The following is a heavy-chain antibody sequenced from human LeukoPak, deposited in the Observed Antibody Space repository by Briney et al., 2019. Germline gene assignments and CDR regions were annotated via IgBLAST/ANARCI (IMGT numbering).Heavy chain of an antibody. D-gene: IGHD6-19*01. V-gene: IGHV3-13*01. CDR3: ARSRGSSGWFDY. CDR2: IGTAGDT. Sequence: GGSLRLSCAASGFTSSSYDMHWVRQATGKGLEWVSAIGTAGDTYYPGSVKGRFTISRENAKNSLYLQMNSLRAGDTAVYYCARSRGSSGWFDYWGQGTLVTVSS. CDR1: GFTSSSYD. J-gene: IGHJ4*02.